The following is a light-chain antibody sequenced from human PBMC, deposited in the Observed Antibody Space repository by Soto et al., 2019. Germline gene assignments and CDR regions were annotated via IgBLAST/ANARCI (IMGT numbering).Light chain of an antibody. V-gene: IGKV3-20*01. CDR3: QQYGSSTIT. J-gene: IGKJ5*01. CDR2: GAS. CDR1: QSVSSSY. Sequence: EIVFTQSPGTLSLSPGERATLSCRASQSVSSSYLAWYQQKPGQAPRLIIYGASSRATGIPDRFSGSGSGTDFTLTISRLEPEDFAVYYCQQYGSSTITFGQGTRLEIK.